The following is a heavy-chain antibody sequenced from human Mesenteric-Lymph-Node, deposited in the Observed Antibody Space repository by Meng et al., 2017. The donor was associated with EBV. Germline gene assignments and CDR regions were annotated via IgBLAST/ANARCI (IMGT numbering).Heavy chain of an antibody. CDR3: TRRYCLNGDCSPFDH. Sequence: QVLLQASGPTLVRPSQTLSLTCRVSGASVTSNVFYWGWVRQPPGNGLEWVGYSSKTGASYYNPTLQSRLTMSLDTSKNQFSLSLSSVTAADTAVYFCTRRYCLNGDCSPFDHWGRGVLVNVSS. CDR2: SSKTGAS. V-gene: IGHV4-30-4*01. CDR1: GASVTSNVFY. D-gene: IGHD2-21*02. J-gene: IGHJ4*02.